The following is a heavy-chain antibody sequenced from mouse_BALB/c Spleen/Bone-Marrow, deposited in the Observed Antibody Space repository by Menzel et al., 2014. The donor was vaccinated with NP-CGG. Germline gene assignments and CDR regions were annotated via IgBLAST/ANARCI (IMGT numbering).Heavy chain of an antibody. D-gene: IGHD2-1*01. V-gene: IGHV3-2*02. CDR2: ISYSGST. CDR3: ATLYGNYDYAMDY. CDR1: GYSITSDYA. Sequence: DVKLQESGPGLVKPSQSLSLTYTVTGYSITSDYAWNWIRQFPGNKLEWMGYISYSGSTSYHPSLKSRISITRDTSKNQFFLQLNSVTIEDTATFFCATLYGNYDYAMDYWGQGTSVTVSS. J-gene: IGHJ4*01.